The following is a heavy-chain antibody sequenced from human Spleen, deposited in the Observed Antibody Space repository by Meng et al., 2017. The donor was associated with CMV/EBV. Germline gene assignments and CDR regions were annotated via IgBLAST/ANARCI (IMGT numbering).Heavy chain of an antibody. D-gene: IGHD3-22*01. V-gene: IGHV3-23*01. CDR3: AKGQFFYESGGYLILDS. CDR2: ISGSGEST. Sequence: GESLKISCAASGFTFSNYAMTWVRQAPGKGLEWVSSISGSGESTYYADSVKGRLTISRDNSKNTLYLRMDSLRAEDTAVYYCAKGQFFYESGGYLILDSWGQGALVTVSS. J-gene: IGHJ4*02. CDR1: GFTFSNYA.